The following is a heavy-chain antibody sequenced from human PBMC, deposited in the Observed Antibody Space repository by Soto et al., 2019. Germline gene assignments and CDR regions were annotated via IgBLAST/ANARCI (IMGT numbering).Heavy chain of an antibody. CDR2: ISYDGRHK. J-gene: IGHJ6*02. CDR1: GFTFSTYG. Sequence: QVRLVESGGGVVQPGRSLRLSCAASGFTFSTYGMHWVRQAPGKGLEWVAVISYDGRHKYHADSEKGRFTISRDNSKNTLYLQMNSLRVEDTAVYYCAKSDDYYYGMDVWGQGTTVTVSS. V-gene: IGHV3-30*18. CDR3: AKSDDYYYGMDV. D-gene: IGHD2-21*02.